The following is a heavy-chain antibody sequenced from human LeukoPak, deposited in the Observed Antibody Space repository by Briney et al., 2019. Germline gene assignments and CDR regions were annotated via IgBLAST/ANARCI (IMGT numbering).Heavy chain of an antibody. Sequence: PSETLSLTCTVSGGSISSSSYYWGWIRQPPGKGLEWIGSIYYSGSTYYNPSLKSRVTISVDTSKNQFSLRLSPVTAADTAVYYCARDNGWYGLYYFDYWGQGTLVTVSS. D-gene: IGHD6-19*01. CDR1: GGSISSSSYY. CDR3: ARDNGWYGLYYFDY. V-gene: IGHV4-39*07. CDR2: IYYSGST. J-gene: IGHJ4*02.